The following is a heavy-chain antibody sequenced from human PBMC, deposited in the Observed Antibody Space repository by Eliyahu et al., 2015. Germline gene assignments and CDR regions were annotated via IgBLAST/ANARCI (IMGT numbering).Heavy chain of an antibody. CDR1: GGXISSYY. Sequence: QVQLQXSGPGLVKPSETLSLTCTVSGGXISSYYWSWIRQPPGKGLEWIGYIYYSGSTNYNPPLKSRVTISVDTSKNQFSLKLSSVTAADTAVYYCATGNIWGVYFDYWGQGTLVTVSS. CDR3: ATGNIWGVYFDY. J-gene: IGHJ4*02. D-gene: IGHD3-16*01. V-gene: IGHV4-59*08. CDR2: IYYSGST.